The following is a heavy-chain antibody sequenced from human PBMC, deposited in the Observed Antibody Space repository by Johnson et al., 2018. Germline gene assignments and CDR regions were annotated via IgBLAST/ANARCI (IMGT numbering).Heavy chain of an antibody. CDR3: AKDPGLRFFQH. J-gene: IGHJ1*01. V-gene: IGHV3-23*04. CDR1: GFVFNSYA. Sequence: VQLVESGGGLVQPGGSLRLSCAASGFVFNSYAMSWVRQAPGKGLAWVSGLSGSGGSPNYADSVKGRFNISRDNSKNTLYLQMNSLRAEDTAVYYCAKDPGLRFFQHWGQGTLVTVSS. CDR2: LSGSGGSP. D-gene: IGHD3-10*01.